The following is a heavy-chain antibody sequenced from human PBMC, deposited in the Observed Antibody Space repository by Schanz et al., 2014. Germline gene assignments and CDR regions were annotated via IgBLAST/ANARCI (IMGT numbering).Heavy chain of an antibody. V-gene: IGHV3-23*04. CDR2: IGTSGGT. Sequence: EVHLVESGGGLVQPGGSLRLSCAASGITFSSHSFNWVRQAPGKGLEWVSTIGTSGGTNYAESVKGRFTISRDNSKNTLYLQMNSLRAEDTAVYFCAKIERNEDWGQGTLVTVSS. CDR1: GITFSSHS. CDR3: AKIERNED. D-gene: IGHD1-1*01. J-gene: IGHJ4*02.